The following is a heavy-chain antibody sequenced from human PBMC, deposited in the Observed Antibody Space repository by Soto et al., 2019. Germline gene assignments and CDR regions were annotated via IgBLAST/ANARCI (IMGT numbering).Heavy chain of an antibody. CDR1: GFIFSSYT. D-gene: IGHD6-6*01. V-gene: IGHV3-23*01. CDR3: ASLYSSSGLTYFDY. Sequence: GGSLRLSCAASGFIFSSYTMSWVLQGPGKGLEWVSAITGSGNNTYYADSVKGRFTISRDNSKNTLYMQMNSLRAEDTAIYYCASLYSSSGLTYFDYWGQGTQVTVSS. J-gene: IGHJ4*02. CDR2: ITGSGNNT.